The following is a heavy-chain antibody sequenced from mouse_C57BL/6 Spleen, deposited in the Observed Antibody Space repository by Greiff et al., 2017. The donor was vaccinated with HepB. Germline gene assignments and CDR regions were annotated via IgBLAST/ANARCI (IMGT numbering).Heavy chain of an antibody. D-gene: IGHD1-1*01. CDR1: GFTFSSYG. J-gene: IGHJ3*01. CDR2: ISSGGSYT. Sequence: DVHLVESGGDLVKPGGSLKLSCAASGFTFSSYGMSWVRQTPDKRLEWVATISSGGSYTYYPDSVKGRFTISRDNAKNTLYLQMSSLKSEDTAMYYCASPRSYGDWFAYWGQGTLVTVSA. CDR3: ASPRSYGDWFAY. V-gene: IGHV5-6*01.